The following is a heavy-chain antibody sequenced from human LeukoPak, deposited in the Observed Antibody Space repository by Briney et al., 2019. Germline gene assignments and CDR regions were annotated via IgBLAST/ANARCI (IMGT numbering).Heavy chain of an antibody. Sequence: GGSLRLSCTASGFTFSSYSMNWVRQAPGTGLEWVSSISSSSSYIYYADSVKGRFTISRDNAKNSLYLQMNSLRAEDTAVYYCARDRCGGSCYLDYWGQGTLVTVSS. V-gene: IGHV3-21*01. CDR2: ISSSSSYI. D-gene: IGHD2-15*01. CDR3: ARDRCGGSCYLDY. CDR1: GFTFSSYS. J-gene: IGHJ4*02.